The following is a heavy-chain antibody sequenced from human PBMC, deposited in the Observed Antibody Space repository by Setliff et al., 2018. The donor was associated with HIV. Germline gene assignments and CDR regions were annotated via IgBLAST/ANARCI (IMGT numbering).Heavy chain of an antibody. CDR3: AREKNSSGYYFKGWGLGVFDF. CDR2: IYYGGTT. J-gene: IGHJ4*02. CDR1: GGSISSYY. D-gene: IGHD3-22*01. V-gene: IGHV4-59*12. Sequence: SETLSLTCTVSGGSISSYYWTWIRQPPGKGLEWIGYIYYGGTTNYNPSLKSRVTISVDTSKNQFSLKLSSVTAADTAVYYCAREKNSSGYYFKGWGLGVFDFWGQGTLVTVSS.